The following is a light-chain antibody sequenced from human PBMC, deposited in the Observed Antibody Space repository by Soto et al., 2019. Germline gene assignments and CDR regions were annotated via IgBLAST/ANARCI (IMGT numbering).Light chain of an antibody. CDR2: AAS. CDR3: QQYYSYPQT. Sequence: IRMTQSPSSLSASTGDRVTITCRASQGISSYLAWYQQKPGKAPKXLIYAASTLQSGVPSRFSGSGSGTDLTITISCLQSEDFATYYCQQYYSYPQTFGQGTKVDIK. V-gene: IGKV1-8*01. CDR1: QGISSY. J-gene: IGKJ1*01.